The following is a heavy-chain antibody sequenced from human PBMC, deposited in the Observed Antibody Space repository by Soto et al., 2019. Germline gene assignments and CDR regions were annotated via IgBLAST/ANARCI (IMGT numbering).Heavy chain of an antibody. CDR1: GFSFSEYE. CDR2: ISSGGSTI. V-gene: IGHV3-48*03. Sequence: GGSLRLSCVASGFSFSEYEMNWVRQAPGNGLEWVAYISSGGSTIHHADSVRGRFTVSRDNARNSLYLQMITLSVEDTALYYCARDRAAGGYWGQGSLVTVSS. CDR3: ARDRAAGGY. D-gene: IGHD6-13*01. J-gene: IGHJ4*02.